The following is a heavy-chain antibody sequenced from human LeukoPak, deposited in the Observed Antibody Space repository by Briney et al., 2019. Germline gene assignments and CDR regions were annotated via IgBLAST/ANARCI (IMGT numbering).Heavy chain of an antibody. CDR3: ARDGPYYYDSSDHDQFDY. Sequence: ASVKVSCKASGYTFTSYAMNWVRQAPGHGLEWMGWINTNTGNPTYAQGFTGRFVFSLDTSVSTAYLQISSLKAEDTAVYYCARDGPYYYDSSDHDQFDYWGQGTLVTVSS. J-gene: IGHJ4*02. V-gene: IGHV7-4-1*02. D-gene: IGHD3-22*01. CDR2: INTNTGNP. CDR1: GYTFTSYA.